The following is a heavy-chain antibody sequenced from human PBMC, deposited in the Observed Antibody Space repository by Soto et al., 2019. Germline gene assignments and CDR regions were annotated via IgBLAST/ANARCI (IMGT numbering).Heavy chain of an antibody. CDR3: AAGAEGEWLLFDY. CDR1: GFTFTSSA. V-gene: IGHV1-58*01. Sequence: SVKVSCKASGFTFTSSAVQWVRQARGQRLEWIGWIVVGSGNTTYAQKFQERVTITRDMSTGTAYMALSSLRSEDTAVYYCAAGAEGEWLLFDYWGQGTLVTVSS. CDR2: IVVGSGNT. D-gene: IGHD3-3*01. J-gene: IGHJ4*02.